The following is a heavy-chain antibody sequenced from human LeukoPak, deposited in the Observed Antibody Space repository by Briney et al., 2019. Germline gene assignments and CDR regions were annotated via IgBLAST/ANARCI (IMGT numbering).Heavy chain of an antibody. CDR1: GYTFTSYA. Sequence: GASVNVSCKASGYTFTSYAMNWVRQAPGQGLEWMGWINTNPGNPTYPHGFTGRFVFSLDTPVSTAYLQICSLKAADTAVYYCARYCSSSSCYSWFDPWGQGTLVTVSS. D-gene: IGHD2-2*01. CDR3: ARYCSSSSCYSWFDP. J-gene: IGHJ5*02. V-gene: IGHV7-4-1*01. CDR2: INTNPGNP.